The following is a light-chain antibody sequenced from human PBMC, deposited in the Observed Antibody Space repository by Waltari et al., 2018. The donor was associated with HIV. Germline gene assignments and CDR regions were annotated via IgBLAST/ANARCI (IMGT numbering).Light chain of an antibody. CDR2: NDD. Sequence: QSVLTQPPSVSGAPGQRVTLSCSGSGSNIRSTFVNWYQQLPVTAPRVLIYNDDQRPSGVPARFSGSKSGTTASLAISGLQSEDEAEYYCAAWDDTLNVYVFGSGTKVTVL. CDR1: GSNIRSTF. J-gene: IGLJ1*01. V-gene: IGLV1-44*01. CDR3: AAWDDTLNVYV.